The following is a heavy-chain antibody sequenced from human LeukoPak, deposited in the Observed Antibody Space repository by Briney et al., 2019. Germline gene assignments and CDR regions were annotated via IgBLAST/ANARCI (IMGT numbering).Heavy chain of an antibody. D-gene: IGHD6-19*01. Sequence: SETLSLTCTVSGGSISSNTYSWAWIRQPPGKGLEWIGEIYHSGSTNYNPSLKSRVTISVDKSKNQFSLKLSSVTAADTAVYYCARLDSSGWGDWFDPWGQGTLVTVSS. CDR2: IYHSGST. CDR1: GGSISSNTYS. V-gene: IGHV4-39*07. CDR3: ARLDSSGWGDWFDP. J-gene: IGHJ5*02.